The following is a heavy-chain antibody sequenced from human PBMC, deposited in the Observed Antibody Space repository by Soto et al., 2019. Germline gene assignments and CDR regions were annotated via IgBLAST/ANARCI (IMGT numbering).Heavy chain of an antibody. D-gene: IGHD6-13*01. V-gene: IGHV1-18*01. Sequence: ASVKVSCKASGYTFTSYGISWVRQAPGQGLEWMGWISAYNGNTNYAQKLQGRVTMTTDTSTSTAYMELRSLRSDDTAVYYCARDLIVAAGRSYNWSDPWGQGTLLTVSS. CDR2: ISAYNGNT. CDR3: ARDLIVAAGRSYNWSDP. J-gene: IGHJ5*02. CDR1: GYTFTSYG.